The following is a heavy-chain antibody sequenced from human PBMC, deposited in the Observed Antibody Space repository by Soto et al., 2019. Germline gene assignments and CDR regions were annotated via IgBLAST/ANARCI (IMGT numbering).Heavy chain of an antibody. CDR1: GFTFSSYG. J-gene: IGHJ4*02. CDR3: ARALRPFWFGELGGPGDY. V-gene: IGHV3-33*01. D-gene: IGHD3-10*01. Sequence: QVQLVESGGGVVQPGRSLRLSCAASGFTFSSYGMHWVRQAPGKGLEWVAVIWYDGSNKYYADSVKGRFTISRDNSKNTLYLQMNSRRAEDTAVYYWARALRPFWFGELGGPGDYWGQGTLVTVSS. CDR2: IWYDGSNK.